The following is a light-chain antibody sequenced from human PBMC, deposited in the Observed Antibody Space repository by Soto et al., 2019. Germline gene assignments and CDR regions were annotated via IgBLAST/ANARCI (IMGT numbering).Light chain of an antibody. CDR2: EVS. CDR3: SSYTTSSSWV. Sequence: QSALTQPASVSGSPGQSITISCTGTSSDLGAYNYVSWYQQHPGKAPKVMIYEVSKRPSGVSNRFSGSKSGNTASLTISGLQAEDEADYHCSSYTTSSSWVFGGGTKLTVL. J-gene: IGLJ3*02. CDR1: SSDLGAYNY. V-gene: IGLV2-14*01.